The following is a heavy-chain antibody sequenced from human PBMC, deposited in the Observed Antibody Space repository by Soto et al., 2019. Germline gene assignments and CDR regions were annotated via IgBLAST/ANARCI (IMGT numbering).Heavy chain of an antibody. Sequence: GGSLRLSCAASGFSFSSYGMQWVRQAPGKGLEWVAVISYDGSNKYYADSVKDRFTISRDNSKKTLYLQMNSLRADDTAVYYCVAGQYFFDYCGQGTLVTVLL. J-gene: IGHJ4*02. CDR1: GFSFSSYG. CDR3: VAGQYFFDY. CDR2: ISYDGSNK. V-gene: IGHV3-30*03. D-gene: IGHD6-19*01.